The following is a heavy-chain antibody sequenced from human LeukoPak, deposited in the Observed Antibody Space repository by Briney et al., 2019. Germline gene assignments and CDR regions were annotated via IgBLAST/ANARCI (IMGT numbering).Heavy chain of an antibody. D-gene: IGHD6-19*01. CDR3: ARDRRGYSSGWYNWFDP. CDR2: IYHSGST. Sequence: SETLSLTCTVSGGSISSYYWGWIRQPPGKGLEWIGSIYHSGSTYYNPSLKSRVTISVDTSKNQFSLKLSSVTAADTAVYYCARDRRGYSSGWYNWFDPWGQGTLVTVSS. V-gene: IGHV4-39*07. J-gene: IGHJ5*02. CDR1: GGSISSYY.